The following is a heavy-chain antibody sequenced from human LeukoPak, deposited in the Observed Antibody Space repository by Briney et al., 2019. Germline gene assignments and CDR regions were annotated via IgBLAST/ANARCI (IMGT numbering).Heavy chain of an antibody. CDR1: GFTFGDYA. CDR2: IRSKADSETT. V-gene: IGHV3-49*04. D-gene: IGHD2-21*02. CDR3: TRGHVLCRGGYCYRHFDY. Sequence: GGSLRLSCTTSGFTFGDYAMSWVRQAPGKGLEWVGFIRSKADSETTEYAASVKGRFAISGDDSKSMAYLQMNSLKTEDTAVYYCTRGHVLCRGGYCYRHFDYWGQGTLVTVSS. J-gene: IGHJ4*02.